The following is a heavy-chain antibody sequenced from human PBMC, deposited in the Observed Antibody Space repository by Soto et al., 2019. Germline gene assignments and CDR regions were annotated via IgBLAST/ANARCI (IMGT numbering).Heavy chain of an antibody. D-gene: IGHD3-10*01. CDR1: GCSTRSRRYY. CDR2: MSYTTTS. Sequence: ETLSLTCTVSGCSTRSRRYYWGLVRQPPGKGLEWIGSMSYTTTSYYAPSLRSRAVISVDTAKNQFSLRLSSVTAADTAVYYCTRHGRPFITCFGVAAYIHAFPGRGSSDP. J-gene: IGHJ5*02. V-gene: IGHV4-39*01. CDR3: TRHGRPFITCFGVAAYIHAFPGRGSSDP.